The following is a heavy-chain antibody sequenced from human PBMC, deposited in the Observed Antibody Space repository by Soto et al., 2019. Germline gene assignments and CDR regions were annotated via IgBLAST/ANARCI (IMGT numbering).Heavy chain of an antibody. V-gene: IGHV3-74*01. J-gene: IGHJ4*02. CDR2: TDSDGNTA. Sequence: EVQLVESGGALIQPGGSLILSCAASGFTFSSYWMHWVRQGPGKRLVWVSHTDSDGNTASYADSVQGRFSISRDNAKNTLYLQMSSLRAEDTAVYYCARDTPGTGIDYWGQGTLVTVSS. D-gene: IGHD3-10*01. CDR3: ARDTPGTGIDY. CDR1: GFTFSSYW.